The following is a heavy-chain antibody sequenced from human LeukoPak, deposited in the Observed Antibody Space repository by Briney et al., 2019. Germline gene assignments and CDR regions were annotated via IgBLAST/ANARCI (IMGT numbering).Heavy chain of an antibody. CDR3: ARDFSTYSSGWYPYY. D-gene: IGHD6-19*01. CDR2: IKQDGSEK. CDR1: GFTFSSYW. J-gene: IGHJ4*02. V-gene: IGHV3-7*01. Sequence: GVSLRLSCAASGFTFSSYWMSWVRQAPGKGLEWVANIKQDGSEKYYVDSVKGRFTISRDNAKNSLYLQMNSLRAEDTAVYYCARDFSTYSSGWYPYYWGQGTLVTVSS.